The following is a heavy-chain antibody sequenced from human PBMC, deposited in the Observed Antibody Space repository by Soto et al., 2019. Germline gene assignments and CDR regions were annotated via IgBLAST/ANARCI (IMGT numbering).Heavy chain of an antibody. D-gene: IGHD3-10*01. V-gene: IGHV3-73*01. Sequence: GGSLRLSCAASGFTFSGSAMHWVRQASGKGLEWVGRIRSKANSYATAYAASVKGRFTISRDDSKNTAYLQMNSLKTEDTAVYYCTRHPDQLLWFGELNWGQGTLVTVSS. J-gene: IGHJ4*02. CDR1: GFTFSGSA. CDR3: TRHPDQLLWFGELN. CDR2: IRSKANSYAT.